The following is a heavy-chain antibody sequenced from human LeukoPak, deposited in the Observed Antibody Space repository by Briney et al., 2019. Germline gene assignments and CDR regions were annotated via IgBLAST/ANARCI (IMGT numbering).Heavy chain of an antibody. CDR3: ARTREGVWGSYSP. J-gene: IGHJ4*02. CDR1: GYSFTDYY. D-gene: IGHD3-16*01. V-gene: IGHV1-2*02. Sequence: ASVKVSCKASGYSFTDYYIHWVRLAPGQGLEWMGWINPKSGGTHYAQKFQGRVSMTRDTSINTVHLELSSLKTNDTAVYYCARTREGVWGSYSPWGQGTLVTISS. CDR2: INPKSGGT.